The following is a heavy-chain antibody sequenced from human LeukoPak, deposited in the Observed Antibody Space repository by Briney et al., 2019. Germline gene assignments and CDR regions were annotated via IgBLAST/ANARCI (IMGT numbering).Heavy chain of an antibody. CDR2: IKKDGSEK. V-gene: IGHV3-7*01. Sequence: XGSLRLSCAASGFTFSSYWMSWVRQAPGKGLEWVAHIKKDGSEKYYVDSVKGRFTISRDNAKTSLYLQMNSLRAEDTAVYYCARDLSGVAGYTYGRGIDYWGQGTLVTVSS. J-gene: IGHJ4*02. CDR1: GFTFSSYW. D-gene: IGHD5-18*01. CDR3: ARDLSGVAGYTYGRGIDY.